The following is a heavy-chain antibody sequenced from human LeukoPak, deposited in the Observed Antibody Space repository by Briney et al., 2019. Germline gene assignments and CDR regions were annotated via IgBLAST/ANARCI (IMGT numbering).Heavy chain of an antibody. J-gene: IGHJ4*02. CDR2: INPNSGGT. CDR3: AIPYYYDSSGYYRFDY. Sequence: ASVKVSCKASGYTFTGYYMHWVRQAPGQGLEWMGRINPNSGGTNYAQKFQGRVTMTRDTSISTAYMELSSLRSDDTAVYYCAIPYYYDSSGYYRFDYWGQGTLVTVSS. V-gene: IGHV1-2*06. CDR1: GYTFTGYY. D-gene: IGHD3-22*01.